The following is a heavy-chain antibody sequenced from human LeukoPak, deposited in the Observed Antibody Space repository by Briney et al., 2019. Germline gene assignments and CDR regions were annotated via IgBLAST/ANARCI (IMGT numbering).Heavy chain of an antibody. CDR2: IGTAGDT. D-gene: IGHD1-20*01. CDR1: GFTFSSYD. Sequence: GGSLRLSCAASGFTFSSYDMHWVRQATGKGLEWVSAIGTAGDTYYPGSVKGRFTISRENAKNSLYLQMNSLRAGDTAVYYCARATDNWNDHLSFDYWGQGTLVTVSS. CDR3: ARATDNWNDHLSFDY. V-gene: IGHV3-13*01. J-gene: IGHJ4*02.